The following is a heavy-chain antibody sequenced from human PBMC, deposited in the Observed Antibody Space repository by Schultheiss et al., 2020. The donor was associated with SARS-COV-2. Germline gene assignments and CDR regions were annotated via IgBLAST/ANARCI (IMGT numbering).Heavy chain of an antibody. CDR3: AKGRRIVATISVDY. D-gene: IGHD5-12*01. Sequence: GESLKISCAASGFTFSSYAMHWVRQAPGKGLEWVSAISGSGGSTYYADSVKGRFTISRDNSKNTLYLQMNSLRAEDTAVYYCAKGRRIVATISVDYWGQGTLVTVSS. CDR1: GFTFSSYA. J-gene: IGHJ4*02. V-gene: IGHV3-23*01. CDR2: ISGSGGST.